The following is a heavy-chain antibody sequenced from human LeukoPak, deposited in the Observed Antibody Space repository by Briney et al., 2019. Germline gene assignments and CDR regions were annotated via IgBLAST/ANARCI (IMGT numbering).Heavy chain of an antibody. J-gene: IGHJ6*03. CDR2: IYYSGST. CDR1: GVSISSYY. Sequence: PSETLSLTCTVSGVSISSYYWSWIRQPPGKGLEWIGYIYYSGSTNYNPSLKSRVTISVDTSKNQFSLKLSSVTAADTAVYYCARTILTGYYYYYYYMDVWGKGTTVTISS. V-gene: IGHV4-59*01. CDR3: ARTILTGYYYYYYYMDV. D-gene: IGHD3-9*01.